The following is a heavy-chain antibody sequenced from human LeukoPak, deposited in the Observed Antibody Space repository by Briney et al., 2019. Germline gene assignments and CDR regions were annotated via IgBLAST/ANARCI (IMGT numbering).Heavy chain of an antibody. CDR1: GDSVSSNGAS. CDR2: TYYRSQQWHS. CDR3: GRETDFGVVTN. D-gene: IGHD3-3*01. V-gene: IGHV6-1*01. Sequence: SQTLSLTCAISGDSVSSNGASWNWIRQSPSRGLEWLGRTYYRSQQWHSDYAPSVKGRITLNPDTSKNQFSLQLNSMTPEDTAVYYCGRETDFGVVTNWGQGALVTVSS. J-gene: IGHJ4*02.